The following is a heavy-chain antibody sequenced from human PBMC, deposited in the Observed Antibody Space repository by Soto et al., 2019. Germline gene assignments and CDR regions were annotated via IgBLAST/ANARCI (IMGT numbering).Heavy chain of an antibody. CDR2: IAVGSGNT. J-gene: IGHJ4*02. CDR3: AAGDYFALDY. D-gene: IGHD3-9*01. Sequence: SVKVSCKASGFTCRSSVVQCERQTRGQRLEWIGWIAVGSGNTKHAENLQERVTMTWDLSTSTAYMELSSLRSEDTAVYYCAAGDYFALDYWGQGTPVTVSS. V-gene: IGHV1-58*01. CDR1: GFTCRSSV.